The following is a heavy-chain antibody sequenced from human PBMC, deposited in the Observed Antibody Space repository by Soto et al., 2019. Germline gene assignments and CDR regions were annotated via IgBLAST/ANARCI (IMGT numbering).Heavy chain of an antibody. CDR1: GGTFSSYT. D-gene: IGHD2-2*01. CDR3: ASWGYCSSTSCYGNYYYGMDV. V-gene: IGHV1-69*02. J-gene: IGHJ6*02. Sequence: QVQLVQSGAEVKKPGSSVKVSCKASGGTFSSYTISWVRQAPGQGLEWMGRIIPILGIANYAQKFQGRVTITADKSTSTAYMELSSLRSEDTAVYYCASWGYCSSTSCYGNYYYGMDVWGQGTTVTVSS. CDR2: IIPILGIA.